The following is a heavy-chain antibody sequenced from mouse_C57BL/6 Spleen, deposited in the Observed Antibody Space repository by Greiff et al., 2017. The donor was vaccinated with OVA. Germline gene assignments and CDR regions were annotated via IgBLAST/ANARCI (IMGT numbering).Heavy chain of an antibody. CDR3: TGYYVEYYFDY. CDR2: IDPETGGT. Sequence: VQLQESGAELVRPGASVTLSCKASGYTFTDYEMHWVKQTPVHGLEWIGAIDPETGGTAYNQKFKGKAILTADKSSSTAYMELRSLTSEDSAVYYCTGYYVEYYFDYWGQGTTLTVSS. D-gene: IGHD2-3*01. J-gene: IGHJ2*01. V-gene: IGHV1-15*01. CDR1: GYTFTDYE.